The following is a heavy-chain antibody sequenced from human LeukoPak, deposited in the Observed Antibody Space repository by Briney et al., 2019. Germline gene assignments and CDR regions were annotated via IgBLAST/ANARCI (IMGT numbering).Heavy chain of an antibody. V-gene: IGHV3-21*01. CDR1: GFTFSTYS. J-gene: IGHJ6*03. D-gene: IGHD3-22*01. CDR2: ISSGGTYI. Sequence: GGSLRLSCAASGFTFSTYSMNWVRQAPGKGLEWVSSISSGGTYIHYADSVKGRFTISRDNAKNSLYLQMNSLRAEDTAVYYCARDLSDSSGYRNFYYYYMDVWGKGTTVTVSS. CDR3: ARDLSDSSGYRNFYYYYMDV.